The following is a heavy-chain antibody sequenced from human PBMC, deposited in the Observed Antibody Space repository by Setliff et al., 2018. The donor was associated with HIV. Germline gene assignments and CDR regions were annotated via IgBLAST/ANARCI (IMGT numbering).Heavy chain of an antibody. CDR2: IYNNGST. D-gene: IGHD3-16*01. J-gene: IGHJ4*02. CDR3: ARGRYYREISDSLFDF. V-gene: IGHV4-31*03. CDR1: GGSIRSDGYY. Sequence: SETLSLTCSVSGGSIRSDGYYWNWIRQHPEKGLEWIGYIYNNGSTYYNPSLESRLMMSIDPSKNQFSLNLRSVTVADTAAYYCARGRYYREISDSLFDFWGQGTLVTVSS.